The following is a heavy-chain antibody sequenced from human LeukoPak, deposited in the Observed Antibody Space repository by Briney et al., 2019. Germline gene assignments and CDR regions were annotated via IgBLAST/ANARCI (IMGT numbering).Heavy chain of an antibody. CDR2: INPEETTI. CDR3: VRGGLEPFDY. Sequence: GGSLRLSCAASGFVFSKYWMHWVRQAPGKGLVWVSRINPEETTINYADSAKGRFTISRDNARNTLYLQMDSLRVENVGIYYCVRGGLEPFDYWGQGTLVSVSS. J-gene: IGHJ4*02. CDR1: GFVFSKYW. V-gene: IGHV3-74*01. D-gene: IGHD1-1*01.